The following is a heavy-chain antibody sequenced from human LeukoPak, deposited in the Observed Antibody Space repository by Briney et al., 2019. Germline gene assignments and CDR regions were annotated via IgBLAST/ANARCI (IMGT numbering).Heavy chain of an antibody. V-gene: IGHV3-48*03. D-gene: IGHD2-15*01. Sequence: GSLRLSCAASGFTFSSYEMNWVRQAPGKGLEWVSYISSRGSAIYYADSVKGRFTISRDNAKNSLYLQMNSLRAEDTAVYYCARDLVVAGAPGAFDIWGQGTMVTVSS. CDR3: ARDLVVAGAPGAFDI. CDR2: ISSRGSAI. CDR1: GFTFSSYE. J-gene: IGHJ3*02.